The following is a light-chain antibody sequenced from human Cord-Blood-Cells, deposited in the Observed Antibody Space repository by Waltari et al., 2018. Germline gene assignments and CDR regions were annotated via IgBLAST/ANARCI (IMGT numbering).Light chain of an antibody. J-gene: IGKJ1*01. CDR1: QSISSY. CDR3: QQSYSTPQT. V-gene: IGKV1-39*01. CDR2: AAS. Sequence: DIQMTQSPSSLSASVGDRVTITCRASQSISSYLNWYQQKPGKAPKLLIYAASSLQSGVPSRFSGIGSGTDVTRTISSLQPEDFATYYGQQSYSTPQTFGQGTKVEIK.